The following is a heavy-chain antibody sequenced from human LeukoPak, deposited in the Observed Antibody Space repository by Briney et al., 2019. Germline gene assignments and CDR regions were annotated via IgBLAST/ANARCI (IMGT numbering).Heavy chain of an antibody. D-gene: IGHD4-17*01. V-gene: IGHV3-21*04. CDR3: AKIPEGYGDYEKWFDP. CDR2: IDYSGTYI. J-gene: IGHJ5*02. Sequence: GGSLRLSCVVSGNSIRSYSMNWVRQAPGKGLEWVSTIDYSGTYINYAGSLRGRFTISRDDASNSLYLQMNSLRAEDTAIYYCAKIPEGYGDYEKWFDPWGQRTLVTVSS. CDR1: GNSIRSYS.